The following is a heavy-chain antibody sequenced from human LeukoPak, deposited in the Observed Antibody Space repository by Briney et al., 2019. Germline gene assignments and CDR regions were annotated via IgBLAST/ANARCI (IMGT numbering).Heavy chain of an antibody. CDR3: ASGRQLGY. CDR2: IKEDGSEK. V-gene: IGHV3-7*01. D-gene: IGHD6-13*01. Sequence: GGSLRLSCAASGFTFSNYWMSWVRQAPGKGLEWVANIKEDGSEKYYVDSVKGRFTISRDNARNSLYLQMNSLRAEDTAVYYCASGRQLGYWGQGTLVTVSS. CDR1: GFTFSNYW. J-gene: IGHJ4*02.